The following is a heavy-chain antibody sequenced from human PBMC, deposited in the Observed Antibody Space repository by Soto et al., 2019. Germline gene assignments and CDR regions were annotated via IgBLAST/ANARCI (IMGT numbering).Heavy chain of an antibody. CDR1: GFTFSSYS. D-gene: IGHD2-21*02. CDR3: ASVGSYCGDDCREDAFDI. CDR2: ISSSSSYI. J-gene: IGHJ3*02. V-gene: IGHV3-21*01. Sequence: SGGSLRLSCAASGFTFSSYSMNWVRQAPGKGLEWVSSISSSSSYIYYADSVKGRFTISRDNAKNSLYLQMNSLRAEDTAVYYCASVGSYCGDDCREDAFDIWGQGTMVTVSS.